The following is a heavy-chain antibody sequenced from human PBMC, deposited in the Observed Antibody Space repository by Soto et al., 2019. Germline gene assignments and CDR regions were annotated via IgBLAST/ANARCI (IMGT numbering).Heavy chain of an antibody. V-gene: IGHV3-21*01. CDR1: GLTFSTYT. CDR3: ARDYGKLNP. J-gene: IGHJ5*02. D-gene: IGHD2-15*01. Sequence: EVQLVESGGGLVKPGGSLRLSCAASGLTFSTYTMNWVRQPPGKGLEWVSSIRSCSNYIYYADSVKGRFTISRDNAKNSLYLEMNSLGAEDTTVYYCARDYGKLNPWGQGTLVTVSS. CDR2: IRSCSNYI.